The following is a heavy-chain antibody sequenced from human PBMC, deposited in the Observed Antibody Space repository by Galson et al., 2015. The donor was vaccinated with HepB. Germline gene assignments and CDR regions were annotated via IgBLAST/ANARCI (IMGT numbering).Heavy chain of an antibody. D-gene: IGHD3-10*01. CDR2: IHGAGIT. Sequence: SLRLSCAASGFSFGSTNYMSWVRQAPGKGLDWVSLIHGAGITRYAESVKGRFTISRDNSKNTMYLQMNSLRAEDTAVYYCTTGALFRGYHYMDGWGKGTTVTVSS. CDR1: GFSFGSTNY. CDR3: TTGALFRGYHYMDG. V-gene: IGHV3-53*01. J-gene: IGHJ6*03.